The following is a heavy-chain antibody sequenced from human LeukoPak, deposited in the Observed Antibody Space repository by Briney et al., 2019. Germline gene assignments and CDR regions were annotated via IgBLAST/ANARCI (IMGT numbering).Heavy chain of an antibody. D-gene: IGHD6-13*01. CDR1: GFTFSSYA. V-gene: IGHV3-23*01. CDR2: ISGSGGST. J-gene: IGHJ4*02. CDR3: AKDHEYSSSWYLDY. Sequence: GGSLRLSCAASGFTFSSYAMSWVRQAPGKGLEWVSVISGSGGSTYYADSVKGRFTISRDNSKNTLYLQMNSLRAEDTAVYYCAKDHEYSSSWYLDYWGQGTLVTVSS.